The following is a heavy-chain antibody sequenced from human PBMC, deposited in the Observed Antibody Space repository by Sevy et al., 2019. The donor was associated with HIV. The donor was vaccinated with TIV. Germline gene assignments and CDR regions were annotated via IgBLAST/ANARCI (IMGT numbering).Heavy chain of an antibody. V-gene: IGHV3-48*01. CDR2: ISSSSSTI. CDR3: ARDSVVVVAATRSYYYYYGMDV. CDR1: GFTFSSYS. J-gene: IGHJ6*02. Sequence: GGSLRLSCAASGFTFSSYSMNWVRQAPGKGLEWVSYISSSSSTIYYADSVKGRFTISRDNAKNSLYLQMNSLRAEDTAVYYCARDSVVVVAATRSYYYYYGMDVWGQGTTVTVSS. D-gene: IGHD2-15*01.